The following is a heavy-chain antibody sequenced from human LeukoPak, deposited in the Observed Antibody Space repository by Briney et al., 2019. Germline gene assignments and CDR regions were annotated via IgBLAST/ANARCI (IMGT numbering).Heavy chain of an antibody. CDR1: GGSISSGSYY. V-gene: IGHV4-61*02. J-gene: IGHJ5*02. CDR3: AREGGGFDP. Sequence: SETLSLTCTVSGGSISSGSYYWSWIRQPTGKGLEWIGRIYTSGSTNYNPSLKSRVTISVDTSKNQFSLKLSSVTAADTAVYYCAREGGGFDPWGQGTLVTVSS. CDR2: IYTSGST. D-gene: IGHD3-16*01.